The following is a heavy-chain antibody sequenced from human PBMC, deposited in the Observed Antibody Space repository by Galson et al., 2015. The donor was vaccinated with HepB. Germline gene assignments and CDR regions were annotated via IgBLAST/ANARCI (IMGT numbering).Heavy chain of an antibody. V-gene: IGHV1-18*04. J-gene: IGHJ6*02. CDR2: ISAYNGNT. CDR1: GYTFTSYG. D-gene: IGHD2-2*01. Sequence: SVKVSCKASGYTFTSYGISWVRQAPGQGLEWMGWISAYNGNTNYAQKLQGRVTMTTDTSTSTAYKELRSLRSDDTAVYYCARDTVVPAYTYYYYGMDVWGQGTTVTVSS. CDR3: ARDTVVPAYTYYYYGMDV.